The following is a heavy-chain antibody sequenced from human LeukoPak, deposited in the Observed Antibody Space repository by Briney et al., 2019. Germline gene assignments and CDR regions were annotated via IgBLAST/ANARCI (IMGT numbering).Heavy chain of an antibody. V-gene: IGHV4-59*08. Sequence: IPSETLSLTCTVSGGSISSYYWSWIGQPPGKGLEWIGYIYYSGSTNYNPSLKSRVTISVDTSKNQFSLKLSSVTAADTAVYYCARLGAVAGSYFDYWGQGTLVTVSS. J-gene: IGHJ4*02. CDR3: ARLGAVAGSYFDY. D-gene: IGHD6-19*01. CDR2: IYYSGST. CDR1: GGSISSYY.